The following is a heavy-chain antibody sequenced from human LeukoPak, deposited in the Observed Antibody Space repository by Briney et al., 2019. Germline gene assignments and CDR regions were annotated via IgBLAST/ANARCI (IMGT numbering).Heavy chain of an antibody. CDR3: AKYVIAAAMFDY. CDR1: GFTFSSDS. J-gene: IGHJ4*02. CDR2: ISSSSSYI. Sequence: PGGFLRLSCSASGFTFSSDSMNLVRQAPGKWLEWVSSISSSSSYIYYADSVKGRFTISRDNAKNLLYLQMNSLRAEDTAVYYCAKYVIAAAMFDYWGQGTLVTVSS. D-gene: IGHD6-13*01. V-gene: IGHV3-21*01.